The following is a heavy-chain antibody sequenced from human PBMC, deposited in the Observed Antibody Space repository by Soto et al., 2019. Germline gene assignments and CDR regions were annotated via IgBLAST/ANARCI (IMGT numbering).Heavy chain of an antibody. V-gene: IGHV4-34*01. CDR1: GGSFSGYY. J-gene: IGHJ4*02. D-gene: IGHD3-22*01. CDR2: INHSGST. Sequence: SETLSLTCAVYGGSFSGYYWSWIRQPPGKGLEWIGEINHSGSTNYNPSLKSRVTISVDTSKNQFSLKLSSVTAADTAVYYCARGLVYYDSSGYYHNTPYYFDYWGQGTLVTVSS. CDR3: ARGLVYYDSSGYYHNTPYYFDY.